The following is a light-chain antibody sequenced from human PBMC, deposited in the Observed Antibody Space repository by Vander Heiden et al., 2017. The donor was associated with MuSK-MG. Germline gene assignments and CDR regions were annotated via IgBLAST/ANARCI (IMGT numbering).Light chain of an antibody. Sequence: YVVTQPPSLSVAPGKTARITCGGGNIEAASVHWYQQRPGQAPVLIIYNGRDRPSGIPGRFSGSNSANTATLTISRVEAGDEADYYCQLWDSATDQAVFGGGTKLTVL. V-gene: IGLV3-21*04. J-gene: IGLJ2*01. CDR3: QLWDSATDQAV. CDR1: NIEAAS. CDR2: NGR.